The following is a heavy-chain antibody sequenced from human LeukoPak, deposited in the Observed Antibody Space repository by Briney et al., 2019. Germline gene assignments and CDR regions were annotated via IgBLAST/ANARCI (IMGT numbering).Heavy chain of an antibody. CDR3: AKGNSGYDLAIDY. J-gene: IGHJ4*02. CDR1: GFTFSTYG. V-gene: IGHV3-23*01. CDR2: IIGSGATT. Sequence: SGGSLRLSCLASGFTFSTYGMHWVRQGPGKGLEWVSAIIGSGATTYYADSVKGRFTISRDNSKNTLYLQMHSLRTEDTAIYYCAKGNSGYDLAIDYWGQGTLVTVSS. D-gene: IGHD5-12*01.